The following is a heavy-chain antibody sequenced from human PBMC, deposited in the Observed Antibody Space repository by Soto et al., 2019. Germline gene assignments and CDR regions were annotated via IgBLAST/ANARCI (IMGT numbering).Heavy chain of an antibody. CDR1: GFTFSSYS. Sequence: PGGSLRLSCAASGFTFSSYSMNWVRQAPGKGLERVSSISISSSYIYYADSVKGRFTISRDNAKNSLYLQMNSLRAEDTAVYYCARDSNPLITISPLDLWGRGTLVTVSS. CDR2: ISISSSYI. CDR3: ARDSNPLITISPLDL. D-gene: IGHD3-3*01. J-gene: IGHJ2*01. V-gene: IGHV3-21*01.